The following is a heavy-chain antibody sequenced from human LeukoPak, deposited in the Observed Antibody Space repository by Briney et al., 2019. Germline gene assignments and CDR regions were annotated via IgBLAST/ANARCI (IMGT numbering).Heavy chain of an antibody. CDR3: ARAGLGNGWHRTFDD. CDR1: GGSISSNY. V-gene: IGHV4-59*01. Sequence: SETLSLTCTVSGGSISSNYWTWIRQPPGKGLEWIGDIYYSGSTSYNPSLKSRVTISVDTSKNQFSLKLSSVTAADTAVYYCARAGLGNGWHRTFDDWGQGTLVTVSS. J-gene: IGHJ4*02. D-gene: IGHD6-19*01. CDR2: IYYSGST.